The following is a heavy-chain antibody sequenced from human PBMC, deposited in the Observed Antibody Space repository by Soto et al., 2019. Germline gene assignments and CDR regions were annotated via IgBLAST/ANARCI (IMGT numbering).Heavy chain of an antibody. D-gene: IGHD2-2*02. CDR3: ARDLTIVVVPAAIGAGGMDV. Sequence: GGSLRLSCAASGFTFSSYSMNWVHQAPGKGLEWVSSISSSSSYIYYADSVKGRFTISRDNAKNSLYPQMNSLRAEDTAVYYCARDLTIVVVPAAIGAGGMDVWGQGTTVTVSS. J-gene: IGHJ6*02. CDR1: GFTFSSYS. CDR2: ISSSSSYI. V-gene: IGHV3-21*01.